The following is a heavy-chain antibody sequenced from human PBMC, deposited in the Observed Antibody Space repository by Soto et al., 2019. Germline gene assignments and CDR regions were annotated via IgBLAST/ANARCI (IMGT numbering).Heavy chain of an antibody. D-gene: IGHD3-10*01. CDR2: ISGSGVST. V-gene: IGHV3-23*01. CDR3: VKVRGGFYTYYFDY. Sequence: LRLSCAASGFIFSSYAMNWVRQTPGKGLEWVSGISGSGVSTYYADSVKGRFSISRDNSKNTLYLQMNSLRAEDTAIYYCVKVRGGFYTYYFDYWGQGTLVTVSS. J-gene: IGHJ4*02. CDR1: GFIFSSYA.